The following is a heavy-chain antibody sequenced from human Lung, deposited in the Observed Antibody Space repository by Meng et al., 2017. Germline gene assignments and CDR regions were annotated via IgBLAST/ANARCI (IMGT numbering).Heavy chain of an antibody. J-gene: IGHJ1*01. V-gene: IGHV3-74*01. CDR2: INRDGTKP. CDR3: TNDRLNH. Sequence: VQLVESGGGLVPPGGSLRLSCAASGFTFTDHWMHWVRQGPGKGLVWVSRINRDGTKPTCADSVKGRFTISRDNAKNTLYLQMNNLRAEDTAFYYCTNDRLNHWGQGALVTVSS. CDR1: GFTFTDHW. D-gene: IGHD1-1*01.